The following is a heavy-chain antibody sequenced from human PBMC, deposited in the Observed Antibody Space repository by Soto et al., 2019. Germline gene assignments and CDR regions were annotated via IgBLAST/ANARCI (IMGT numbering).Heavy chain of an antibody. CDR1: GYTFIDSS. D-gene: IGHD7-27*01. V-gene: IGHV1-2*02. CDR3: ARDLTGDPNY. J-gene: IGHJ4*02. Sequence: QVQLVQSGAEVKKPGASMKVSCKTSGYTFIDSSIHWVRQAPGQGLEWMGWINPNTGGTSYAQKFQGRVTMTRDTSLSTAYMELSRLRSDDTAVYYCARDLTGDPNYWGQGTLVTVSS. CDR2: INPNTGGT.